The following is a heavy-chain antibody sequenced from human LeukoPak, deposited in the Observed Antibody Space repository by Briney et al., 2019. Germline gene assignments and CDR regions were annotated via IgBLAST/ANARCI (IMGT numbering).Heavy chain of an antibody. D-gene: IGHD6-13*01. J-gene: IGHJ5*02. V-gene: IGHV3-30*02. CDR3: ATVKSSIAAAGTPLGWFDP. CDR1: GFTFTSYG. Sequence: GGSLRLSCAASGFTFTSYGMHWVRHAPGKGLEWVAFIRYDGSNKYYADSVKGRLTISRDNSKNTLYLQMNSLRAEDTAVYYCATVKSSIAAAGTPLGWFDPWGQGTLVTVSS. CDR2: IRYDGSNK.